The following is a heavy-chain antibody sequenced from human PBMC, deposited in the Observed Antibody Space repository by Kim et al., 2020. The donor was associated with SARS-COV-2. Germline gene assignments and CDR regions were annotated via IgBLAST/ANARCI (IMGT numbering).Heavy chain of an antibody. CDR1: GGSISSNY. D-gene: IGHD1-7*01. J-gene: IGHJ4*02. V-gene: IGHV4-59*01. CDR3: ARDQVSGNYFYFDV. Sequence: SETLSLTCTVSGGSISSNYWTWIRQPPGKGLEWIGYIYYGGSTNSNPSLRSRVSISIDTSKNQLSLKLSSVTAADTAVYYCARDQVSGNYFYFDVWGQGTLVTV. CDR2: IYYGGST.